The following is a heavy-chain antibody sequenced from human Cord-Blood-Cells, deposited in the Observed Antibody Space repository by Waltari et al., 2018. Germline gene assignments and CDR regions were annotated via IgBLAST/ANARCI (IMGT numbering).Heavy chain of an antibody. CDR2: ISAYNGTT. J-gene: IGHJ6*02. V-gene: IGHV1-18*01. D-gene: IGHD1-26*01. CDR1: GYTFTSYG. Sequence: QVQLVQSGAEVKKPGASVKVSCKASGYTFTSYGISWVRQAPGHGLEWMGGISAYNGTTNYAQKLQGRVTMTTDTSTSKAYMGLRSLRSDETAVYYCARDGAGGGSYYYYYYGMDVWGQGTTVTVSS. CDR3: ARDGAGGGSYYYYYYGMDV.